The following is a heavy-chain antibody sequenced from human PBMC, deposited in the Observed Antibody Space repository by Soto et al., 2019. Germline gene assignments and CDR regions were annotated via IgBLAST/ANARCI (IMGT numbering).Heavy chain of an antibody. CDR3: ARGGTPFDY. V-gene: IGHV1-18*01. CDR2: ISAYNGNT. CDR1: GYTFTNFG. J-gene: IGHJ4*02. D-gene: IGHD3-16*01. Sequence: QVQLVQSGAEVKKPGASVKVSCKTSGYTFTNFGLSWVRQAPGQGIEWMGWISAYNGNTNYAQNFQGRVTMTTDTSTSTADMELRSLSSDDTAVYYCARGGTPFDYWGQGTLVTVSS.